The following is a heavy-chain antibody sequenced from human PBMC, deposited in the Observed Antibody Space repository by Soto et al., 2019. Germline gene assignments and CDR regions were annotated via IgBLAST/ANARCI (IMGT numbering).Heavy chain of an antibody. CDR2: ISYRGST. Sequence: SETLSLTCAVSGGSIRSVVYYWSWLRQLPGKGLEWLGYISYRGSTYSNPSLKSRVSLSLDTDQDTFSLKLASVSAADTAVYYCARQALRITRAAHKCFDPWGQGTLVTVSS. V-gene: IGHV4-31*11. D-gene: IGHD3-16*01. CDR3: ARQALRITRAAHKCFDP. J-gene: IGHJ5*02. CDR1: GGSIRSVVYY.